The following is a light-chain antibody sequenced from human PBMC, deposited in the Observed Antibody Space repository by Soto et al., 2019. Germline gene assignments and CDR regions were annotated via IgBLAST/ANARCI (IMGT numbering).Light chain of an antibody. CDR3: SSFTTSSTFV. Sequence: SVLAQPASVSGSPGQSITISCTGTSSDIGAYNYVSWYQQHPGKVPKLMIYEVSNRPSGVSNRFSGSKSGNTASLTISGLQAEDETDYYCSSFTTSSTFVYGTGTKVTVL. CDR2: EVS. V-gene: IGLV2-14*01. J-gene: IGLJ1*01. CDR1: SSDIGAYNY.